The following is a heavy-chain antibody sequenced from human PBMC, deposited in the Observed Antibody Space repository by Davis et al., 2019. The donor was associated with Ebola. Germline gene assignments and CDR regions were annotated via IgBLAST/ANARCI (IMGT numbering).Heavy chain of an antibody. CDR1: GYSINRGF. CDR3: ARLDHDYVWGSYRYNGMDV. Sequence: ETLSLTCTVSGYSINRGFTWGWIRQPPGKGLEWMGIIYPGDSDTRYSPSFQGQVTISADKSISTAYLQWSSLKASDTAMYYCARLDHDYVWGSYRYNGMDVWGQGTTVTVSS. CDR2: IYPGDSDT. D-gene: IGHD3-16*02. J-gene: IGHJ6*02. V-gene: IGHV5-51*01.